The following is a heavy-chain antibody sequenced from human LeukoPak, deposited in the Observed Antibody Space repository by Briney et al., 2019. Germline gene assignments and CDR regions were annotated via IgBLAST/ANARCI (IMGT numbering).Heavy chain of an antibody. CDR3: AKDPPECVDY. CDR1: GFTFSSYA. V-gene: IGHV3-23*01. CDR2: ISGSGGST. J-gene: IGHJ4*02. Sequence: GGSLRLSCSASGFTFSSYAMSWVRQAPGKGLDWVSAISGSGGSTYYADSVKGQFTISRDNSKNTLYLQMNSLRAEDTAVYYCAKDPPECVDYWGQGTLVTVSS. D-gene: IGHD3-3*01.